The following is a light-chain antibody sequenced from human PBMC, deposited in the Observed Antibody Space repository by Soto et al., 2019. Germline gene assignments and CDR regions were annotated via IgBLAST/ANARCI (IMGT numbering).Light chain of an antibody. CDR1: QSVKNTY. Sequence: ELVLTQSPGTLSLSPGERATLSCRASQSVKNTYLAWYQKKPGQAPRLLIYGASSRATGIPDRFNGSGSGTDFTLTISRLEAEDFAVYYCQHYGSSPANTFGQGTKLEIK. CDR3: QHYGSSPANT. V-gene: IGKV3-20*01. CDR2: GAS. J-gene: IGKJ2*01.